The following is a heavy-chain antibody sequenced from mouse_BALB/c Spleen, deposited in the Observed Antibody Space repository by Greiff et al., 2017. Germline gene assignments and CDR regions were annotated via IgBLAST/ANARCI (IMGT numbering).Heavy chain of an antibody. CDR3: TRPGYRYGGNYFDY. V-gene: IGHV6-6*02. CDR2: IRLKSNNYAT. CDR1: GFTFSNYW. J-gene: IGHJ2*01. Sequence: EVKLMESGGGLVQPGGSMKLSCVASGFTFSNYWMNWVRQSPEKGLEWVAEIRLKSNNYATHYAESVKGRFTISRDDSKSSVYLQMNNLRAEDTGIYYCTRPGYRYGGNYFDYWGQGTTLTVSS. D-gene: IGHD2-14*01.